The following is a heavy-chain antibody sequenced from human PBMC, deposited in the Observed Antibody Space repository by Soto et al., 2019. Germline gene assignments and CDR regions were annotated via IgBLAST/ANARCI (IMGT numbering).Heavy chain of an antibody. CDR2: IYSNGDT. CDR1: SDSMNSGGYY. Sequence: QVQLQESGPGLVKPSQTLSLTCSVSSDSMNSGGYYWSWIRQHPGKGLEWIGYIYSNGDTYYNPSLKSRVTISVATSKNQFSLNLTSVTAADTAVYYCARRGGSSSGYYYYAMDVWGKGTTVTVSS. D-gene: IGHD6-6*01. J-gene: IGHJ6*04. V-gene: IGHV4-31*03. CDR3: ARRGGSSSGYYYYAMDV.